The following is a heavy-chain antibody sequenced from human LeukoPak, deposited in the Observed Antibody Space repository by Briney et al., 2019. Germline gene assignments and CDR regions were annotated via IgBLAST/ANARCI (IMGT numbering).Heavy chain of an antibody. CDR1: GGSISSSSYY. CDR2: IYYSGST. V-gene: IGHV4-39*02. D-gene: IGHD3-22*01. J-gene: IGHJ4*02. Sequence: PSETLSLTCTVSGGSISSSSYYWGWIRQPPGKGLEWIGSIYYSGSTYYNPSLKSRVTISVDTSKNQFSLKLSSVTAADTAVYYCARDRDDYYDSSGQYYFDYWGQGTLVTVSS. CDR3: ARDRDDYYDSSGQYYFDY.